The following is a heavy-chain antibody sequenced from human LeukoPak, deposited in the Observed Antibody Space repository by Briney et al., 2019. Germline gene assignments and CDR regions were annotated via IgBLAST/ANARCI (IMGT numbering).Heavy chain of an antibody. Sequence: RPSETLSLTCTVSGGSISSSSYYWGWIRQPPGKGLEWIGSIYYSGSTYYNPSLKSRVTISVDTSKNQFSLKLSSVTAADTAVYYCARGTGTAVYWGQGTLVTVSS. D-gene: IGHD6-19*01. J-gene: IGHJ4*02. CDR2: IYYSGST. V-gene: IGHV4-39*07. CDR3: ARGTGTAVY. CDR1: GGSISSSSYY.